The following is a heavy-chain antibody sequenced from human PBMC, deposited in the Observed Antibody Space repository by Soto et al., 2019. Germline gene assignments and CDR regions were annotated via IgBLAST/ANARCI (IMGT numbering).Heavy chain of an antibody. CDR1: GYTFTGYY. D-gene: IGHD1-26*01. J-gene: IGHJ6*02. CDR3: ARSQVGRPLDV. V-gene: IGHV1-2*02. CDR2: INPNSGGT. Sequence: GAAVKVSCKASGYTFTGYYMHWVRQAPGQGLEWMGWINPNSGGTNYAQKFQGRVTMTRDTSISTAYMELITLRSEDTAVYYCARSQVGRPLDVWGPGTTVTVSS.